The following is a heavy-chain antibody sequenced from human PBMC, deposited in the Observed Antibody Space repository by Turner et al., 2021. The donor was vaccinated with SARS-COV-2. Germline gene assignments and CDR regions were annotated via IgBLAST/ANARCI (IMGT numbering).Heavy chain of an antibody. J-gene: IGHJ4*02. D-gene: IGHD1-26*01. CDR2: ISYDGSGT. CDR1: GITFTDSN. CDR3: VTGSYFRELAY. V-gene: IGHV3-30-3*01. Sequence: QVQLVESGGGVFQPGRSLRLSCVVSGITFTDSNFHGVRQAPGKGLEWMAVISYDGSGTYYADSVKGRFTVSRDNSKNMVYFQMDSLRAEDTAVYYCVTGSYFRELAYWGQGTLVTVSS.